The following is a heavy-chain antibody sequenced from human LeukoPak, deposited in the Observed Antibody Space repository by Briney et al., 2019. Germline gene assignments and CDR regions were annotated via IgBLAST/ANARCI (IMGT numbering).Heavy chain of an antibody. CDR2: IYPSDSDT. CDR3: ARFRCGGDCHSDF. D-gene: IGHD2-21*02. J-gene: IGHJ4*02. Sequence: GESLKISCRGSGYTFVDYWSGWVRQMPGKGLEWIGFIYPSDSDTRYSLSFQGQVTISADATMNTAFQQWSSLKASDTAIYYCARFRCGGDCHSDFWGQGTLVTVAS. CDR1: GYTFVDYW. V-gene: IGHV5-51*01.